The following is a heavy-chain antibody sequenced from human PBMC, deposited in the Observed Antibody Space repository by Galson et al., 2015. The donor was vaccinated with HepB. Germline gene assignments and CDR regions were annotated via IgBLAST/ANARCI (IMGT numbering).Heavy chain of an antibody. V-gene: IGHV3-33*01. J-gene: IGHJ4*02. CDR3: ARTAYYYDSSGSTLFDY. D-gene: IGHD3-22*01. Sequence: SLRLSCAASRFTFSSYGMHWVRQAPGKGLEWVAFIRYDGSNKYYADSVKGRFTISRDNSKNTLYLQMNSLRAEDTAVYYCARTAYYYDSSGSTLFDYWGQGTLVTVSS. CDR2: IRYDGSNK. CDR1: RFTFSSYG.